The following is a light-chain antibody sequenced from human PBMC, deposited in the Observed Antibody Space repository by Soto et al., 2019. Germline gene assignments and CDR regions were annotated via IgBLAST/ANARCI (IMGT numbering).Light chain of an antibody. CDR3: QQSYHALSWT. V-gene: IGKV1-39*01. J-gene: IGKJ1*01. CDR1: QSINNY. Sequence: DIQMTQSPSSLSASVGDRVTITCRASQSINNYLNWYQQKSGSAPKLLIYAASKLQSGVPLRFRGSGSRTTYTLTIIGLQPDDFSTYYCQQSYHALSWTFGQGTKVEMK. CDR2: AAS.